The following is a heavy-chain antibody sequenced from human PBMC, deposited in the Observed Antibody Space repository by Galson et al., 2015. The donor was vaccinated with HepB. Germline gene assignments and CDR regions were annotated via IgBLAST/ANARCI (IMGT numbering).Heavy chain of an antibody. V-gene: IGHV3-7*01. CDR1: GFTFSSYW. J-gene: IGHJ3*02. CDR3: ARYYPGNPFDI. Sequence: SLRLSCAASGFTFSSYWMTWVRQAPGKGLDWVASMNEDGSEKQYVDSVKGPFTISRDNAKNSLYLQMNSLRPEDTAVYYCARYYPGNPFDIWGQVTMVTVSS. D-gene: IGHD3-10*01. CDR2: MNEDGSEK.